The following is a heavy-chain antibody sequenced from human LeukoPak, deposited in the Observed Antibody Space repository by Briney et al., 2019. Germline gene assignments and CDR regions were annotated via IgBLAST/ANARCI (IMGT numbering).Heavy chain of an antibody. D-gene: IGHD6-6*01. CDR2: ISSSSYI. Sequence: GGSLRLSCAASGFTFSSYSMNWVRQAPGKGLEWVSSISSSSYIYYADSVKGRFTISRDNAKNSLYLQMNSLRAEDTAVYYCARAGELDPFDYWGQGTLVTVSS. CDR3: ARAGELDPFDY. V-gene: IGHV3-21*01. J-gene: IGHJ4*02. CDR1: GFTFSSYS.